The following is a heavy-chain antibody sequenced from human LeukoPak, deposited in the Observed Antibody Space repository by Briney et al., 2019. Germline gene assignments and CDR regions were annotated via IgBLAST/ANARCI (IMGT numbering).Heavy chain of an antibody. CDR3: ARHHITGIAVAGTSWFDP. CDR1: GGFISGHY. CDR2: IYNSGST. J-gene: IGHJ5*02. V-gene: IGHV4-59*11. Sequence: SETLSLTCTVSGGFISGHYWTWIRQPPGKGLEWIGYIYNSGSTKYSPSLKSRVTISVDTSKNQFSLKLSSVTAADTAVYYCARHHITGIAVAGTSWFDPWGQGTLVTVSS. D-gene: IGHD6-19*01.